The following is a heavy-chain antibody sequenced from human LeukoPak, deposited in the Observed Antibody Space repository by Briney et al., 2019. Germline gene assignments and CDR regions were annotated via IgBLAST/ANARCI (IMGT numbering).Heavy chain of an antibody. CDR2: INHSGGT. D-gene: IGHD4-17*01. Sequence: SETLSLTCAVYGGSFSGYYWSWIRQPPGKGLEWIGEINHSGGTNYNPSLKSRVTISVDTSKNQFSLKLSSVTAADTAVYYCATNYGDYAPDYWGQGTLVTVSS. CDR1: GGSFSGYY. J-gene: IGHJ4*02. CDR3: ATNYGDYAPDY. V-gene: IGHV4-34*01.